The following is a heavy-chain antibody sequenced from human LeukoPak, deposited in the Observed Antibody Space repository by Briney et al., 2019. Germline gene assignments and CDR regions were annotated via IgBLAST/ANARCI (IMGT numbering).Heavy chain of an antibody. CDR1: GYTFTSYD. V-gene: IGHV1-8*01. J-gene: IGHJ5*02. Sequence: ASVKVSCKASGYTFTSYDINWVRQATGQRLEWMGWMNPNSGNTGYAQKFQGRVTMTRNTSISTAYMELSRLRSDDTAVYYCARATYCSGGSCTNWFDPWGQGTLVTVSS. CDR2: MNPNSGNT. D-gene: IGHD2-15*01. CDR3: ARATYCSGGSCTNWFDP.